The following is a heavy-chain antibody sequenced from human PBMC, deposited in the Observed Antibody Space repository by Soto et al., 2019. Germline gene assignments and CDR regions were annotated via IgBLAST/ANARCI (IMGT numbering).Heavy chain of an antibody. CDR1: GASIGRGGYY. CDR3: ARAQGGDLDY. Sequence: QVQLQESGPGLMKPSQTLSLTCTVSGASIGRGGYYWTWILQHPGKALEWMGHIHFSGETNYNPSLMGRLTMSIDTSTNQFSLNLSAVTAADTARYYCARAQGGDLDYWGQGTLVTVSS. J-gene: IGHJ4*02. CDR2: IHFSGET. V-gene: IGHV4-31*03. D-gene: IGHD2-21*01.